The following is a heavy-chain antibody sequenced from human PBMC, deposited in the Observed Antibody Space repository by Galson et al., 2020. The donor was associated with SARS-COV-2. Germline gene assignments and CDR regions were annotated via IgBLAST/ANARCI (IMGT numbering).Heavy chain of an antibody. J-gene: IGHJ4*02. CDR2: IFHSGST. CDR3: ARYEGCTSGWVVGGCD. CDR1: GYTINSGYI. Sequence: SETLSLTCTVSGYTINSGYIRGWIRQPPGKGQAWTGSIFHSGSTIYNPSLESRVTISRDTSKNQFSLKLTAVTDADTAVYYGARYEGCTSGWVVGGCDWGQGTLVTVSS. V-gene: IGHV4-38-2*02. D-gene: IGHD6-19*01.